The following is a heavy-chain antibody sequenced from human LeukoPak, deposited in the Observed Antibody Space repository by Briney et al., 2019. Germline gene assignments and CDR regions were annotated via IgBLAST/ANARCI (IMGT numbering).Heavy chain of an antibody. CDR3: ARVIIAYVWGSYRYFDY. V-gene: IGHV4-39*07. Sequence: KPSETLSLTCTVSGGSISSSSYYWGWIRQPPGKGLEWIGSIYYSGSTYYNPSLKSRVTISVDTSKNQFSLKLSSVTAADTAVYYCARVIIAYVWGSYRYFDYWGQGTLVTVSS. D-gene: IGHD3-16*02. CDR2: IYYSGST. J-gene: IGHJ4*02. CDR1: GGSISSSSYY.